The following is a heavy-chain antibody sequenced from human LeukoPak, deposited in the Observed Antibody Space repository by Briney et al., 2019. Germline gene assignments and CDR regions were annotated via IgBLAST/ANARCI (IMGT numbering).Heavy chain of an antibody. Sequence: PGGSLRLSCAAYGLTFSSYWMHWVRQAPGKGLVWVARINSGGSSTSYADSVKGRFTISRDNAKNTLYLQMNSLRVEDTAAPYCYRKGSWGKGTLVTVSS. CDR3: YRKGS. CDR2: INSGGSST. D-gene: IGHD1-26*01. CDR1: GLTFSSYW. J-gene: IGHJ4*02. V-gene: IGHV3-74*01.